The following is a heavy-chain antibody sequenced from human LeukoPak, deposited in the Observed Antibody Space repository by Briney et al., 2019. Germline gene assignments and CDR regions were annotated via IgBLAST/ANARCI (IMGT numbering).Heavy chain of an antibody. V-gene: IGHV2-5*02. J-gene: IGHJ4*02. Sequence: SGPTLVKPTETLTLTCTFSGLSLTTRGVGVGWIRQPPGKALEWLTLIYWDDEKRFSPSLKSRLTITKDTSKTQVVLTMTNMDPVDTATFYCARYLAVTGTGSFDYWGQGTLVTVSS. CDR3: ARYLAVTGTGSFDY. D-gene: IGHD6-19*01. CDR2: IYWDDEK. CDR1: GLSLTTRGVG.